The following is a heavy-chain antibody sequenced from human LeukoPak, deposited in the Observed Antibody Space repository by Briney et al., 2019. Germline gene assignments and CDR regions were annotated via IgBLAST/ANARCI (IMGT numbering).Heavy chain of an antibody. D-gene: IGHD5-18*01. CDR1: GFNFGDHA. CDR2: IRSKDYRGTT. CDR3: SRGPIQLWVHNGVDV. J-gene: IGHJ6*02. V-gene: IGHV3-49*04. Sequence: WSLRLSCTTSGFNFGDHAMTWVRQAPGKGLEWVGFIRSKDYRGTTECAASVKGRFTISRDDSKSVVYLQMNSLKNEDTAVYYCSRGPIQLWVHNGVDVWGQGTTVTVSS.